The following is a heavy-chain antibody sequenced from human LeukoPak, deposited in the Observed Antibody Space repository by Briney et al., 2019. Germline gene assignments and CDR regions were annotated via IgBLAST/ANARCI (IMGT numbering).Heavy chain of an antibody. CDR1: GGSISSYY. D-gene: IGHD3-9*01. V-gene: IGHV4-59*01. CDR3: ARGVRDYDILTGYPGYYFDY. CDR2: IYYSGST. J-gene: IGHJ4*02. Sequence: SETLSPTCTVSGGSISSYYWSWIRQPPGKGLEWIGYIYYSGSTNYNPSLKSRVTISVDTSKNQFSLKLSSVTAADTAVYYCARGVRDYDILTGYPGYYFDYWGQGTLVTVSS.